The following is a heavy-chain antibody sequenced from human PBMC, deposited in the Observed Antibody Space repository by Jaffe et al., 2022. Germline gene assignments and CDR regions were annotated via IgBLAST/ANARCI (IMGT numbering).Heavy chain of an antibody. D-gene: IGHD4-17*01. V-gene: IGHV3-30*02. CDR3: AKGPQSEIYGDYAWNYYYYMDV. Sequence: QVQLVESGGGVVQPGGSLRLSCAASGFTFSSYGMHWVRQAPGKGLEWVAFIRYDGSNKYYADSVKGRFTISRDNSKNTLYLQMNSLRAEDTAVYYCAKGPQSEIYGDYAWNYYYYMDVWGKGTTVTVSS. CDR2: IRYDGSNK. J-gene: IGHJ6*03. CDR1: GFTFSSYG.